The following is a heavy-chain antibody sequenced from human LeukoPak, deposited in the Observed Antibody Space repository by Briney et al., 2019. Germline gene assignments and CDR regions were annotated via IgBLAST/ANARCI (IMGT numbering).Heavy chain of an antibody. CDR1: GFTFSDYY. J-gene: IGHJ4*02. V-gene: IGHV3-11*04. CDR3: ARDLGELGDY. CDR2: ITSSGSTI. Sequence: PGGSLRLSCAASGFTFSDYYMSWIRQAPGKGLEWISYITSSGSTIHYADSVKGRFTISRDNSKNTLYLQMNSLRAEDTAVYYCARDLGELGDYWGQGTLVTVSS. D-gene: IGHD7-27*01.